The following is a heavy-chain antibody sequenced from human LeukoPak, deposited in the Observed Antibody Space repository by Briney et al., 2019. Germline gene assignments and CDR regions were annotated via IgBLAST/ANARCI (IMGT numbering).Heavy chain of an antibody. Sequence: GASVKVSCKASGYTFTSYDINWVRQATGQGLEWMGWMNPNSGNTGYAQKFQGRVTMTRNTSISTAYMELSSLRSEDTAVYYCARHPRITGNYYYYYGMDVWGQGTTVTVSS. D-gene: IGHD1-20*01. CDR2: MNPNSGNT. CDR3: ARHPRITGNYYYYYGMDV. V-gene: IGHV1-8*01. CDR1: GYTFTSYD. J-gene: IGHJ6*02.